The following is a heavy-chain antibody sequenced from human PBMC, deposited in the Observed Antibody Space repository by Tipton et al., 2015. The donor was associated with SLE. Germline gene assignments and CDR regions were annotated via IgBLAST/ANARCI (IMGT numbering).Heavy chain of an antibody. J-gene: IGHJ3*01. V-gene: IGHV3-30*02. CDR2: IRYDGSNQ. CDR1: GFTFSSYG. D-gene: IGHD1-1*01. Sequence: SLRLSCAASGFTFSSYGMHWVRQAPGKGLERVAFIRYDGSNQYYVDSVKGRFTISRDNSKNTLYLQMNNLGVDDTAVYYCARDRDEVEVPVYASDLGARGTVVT. CDR3: ARDRDEVEVPVYASDL.